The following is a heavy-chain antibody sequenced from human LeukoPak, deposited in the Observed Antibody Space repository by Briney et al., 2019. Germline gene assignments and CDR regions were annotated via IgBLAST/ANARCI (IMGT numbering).Heavy chain of an antibody. V-gene: IGHV4-39*01. Sequence: PSQTLSLTCTVFGGSISSSSYYWGWIRQPPGKGLEFIGSISYSGSTYYNPSLKSRVTISVDTSKNQFSLKLSSVTAADTAVYYCARRTREQWLFDYWGQGTLVTVSS. J-gene: IGHJ4*02. CDR3: ARRTREQWLFDY. CDR2: ISYSGST. D-gene: IGHD6-19*01. CDR1: GGSISSSSYY.